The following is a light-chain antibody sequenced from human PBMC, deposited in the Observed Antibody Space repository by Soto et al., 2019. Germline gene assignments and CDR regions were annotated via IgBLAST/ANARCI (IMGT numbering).Light chain of an antibody. J-gene: IGKJ2*01. Sequence: PGERVTLSCRASQSVSSSYLTWYQQKPGRAPRLLIYGASTRATSIPARFSGSGSGTDFTLTISSLQPEDFAVYYCQQDYNLPYTFGQGTKLEIK. CDR2: GAS. CDR3: QQDYNLPYT. V-gene: IGKV3D-7*01. CDR1: QSVSSSY.